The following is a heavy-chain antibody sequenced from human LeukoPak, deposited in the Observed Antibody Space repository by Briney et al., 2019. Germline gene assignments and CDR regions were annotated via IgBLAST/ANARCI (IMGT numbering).Heavy chain of an antibody. CDR3: ARRVIVVGLDY. D-gene: IGHD3-22*01. CDR1: GFTFSDYE. Sequence: GGSLRLSCAASGFTFSDYEMNWVRQAPGKGLEWVSYISRSSSTIYYADSVKGRFTISRDNAKNSLYLQMNSLRAEDTAAYYCARRVIVVGLDYWGQGTLVTVSS. CDR2: ISRSSSTI. J-gene: IGHJ4*02. V-gene: IGHV3-48*03.